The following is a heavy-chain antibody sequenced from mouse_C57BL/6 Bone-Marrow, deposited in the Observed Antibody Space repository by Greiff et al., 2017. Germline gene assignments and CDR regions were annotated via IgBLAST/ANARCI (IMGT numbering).Heavy chain of an antibody. CDR2: ISDGGSYT. CDR1: GFTFSSYA. Sequence: EVKLVESGGDLVKPGGSLKLSCAASGFTFSSYAMSWVRQTPEKRLEWVATISDGGSYTYYPDNVKGRFTISRDNAKNNLYLQMSHLKSEDTAMYYCARDAYYYGSPYYFDYWGQGTTLTVSS. V-gene: IGHV5-4*01. J-gene: IGHJ2*01. D-gene: IGHD1-1*01. CDR3: ARDAYYYGSPYYFDY.